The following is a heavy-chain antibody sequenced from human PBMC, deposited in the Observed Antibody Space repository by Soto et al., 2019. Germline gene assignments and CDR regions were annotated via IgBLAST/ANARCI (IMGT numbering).Heavy chain of an antibody. CDR2: INSEGYST. CDR3: ARDYDSSGYNSGY. Sequence: EVKLVESGGGLVQPGGSLRLSCAASGFTFSSYLMHWIRQVPGKGLVWVSRINSEGYSTLYAHSVKGRFTISRANAKNTLYLQMNSLRVEDTAVYYCARDYDSSGYNSGYWGQGTLVTVAS. J-gene: IGHJ4*02. D-gene: IGHD3-22*01. CDR1: GFTFSSYL. V-gene: IGHV3-74*01.